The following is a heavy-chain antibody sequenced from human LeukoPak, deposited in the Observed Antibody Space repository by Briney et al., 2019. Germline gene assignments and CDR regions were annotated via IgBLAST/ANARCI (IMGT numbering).Heavy chain of an antibody. CDR3: AKDWGSGGWYNYFDP. CDR2: IAYHGNSE. CDR1: GFTISSHG. V-gene: IGHV3-30*18. J-gene: IGHJ5*02. D-gene: IGHD6-19*01. Sequence: GGSLRLSCAVSGFTISSHGMHWVRQAPGKGPEWVAMIAYHGNSEYYGDSVKGRFTISRDNSKNTLYLQMNSLRVEDTAVYHCAKDWGSGGWYNYFDPWDQGTLVTVSS.